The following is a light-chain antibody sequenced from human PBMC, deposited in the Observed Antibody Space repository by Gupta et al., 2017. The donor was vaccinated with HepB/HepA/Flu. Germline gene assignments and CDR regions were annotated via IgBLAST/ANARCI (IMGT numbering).Light chain of an antibody. CDR3: HQHHCLYG. V-gene: IGKV3-20*01. CDR2: YVS. J-gene: IGKJ2*03. CDR1: QSINANT. Sequence: EIVLTQSPGTLSLSPGERATLSCRASQSINANTFAWYQQKPGQAPRLLIYYVSNMATGFPDSFSGSGSGTDFTLTSSRREPEDSAVYYCHQHHCLYGFGQGTKLEIK.